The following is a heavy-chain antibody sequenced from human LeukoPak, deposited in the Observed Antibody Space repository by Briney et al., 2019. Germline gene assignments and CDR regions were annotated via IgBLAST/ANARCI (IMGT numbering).Heavy chain of an antibody. V-gene: IGHV1-69-2*01. D-gene: IGHD3-3*01. Sequence: GATVKISCKASGYTFTDYYMHWVQQAPGKGLEWMGRVDPEDGETIYAEKFQGRVTITADTSTDTAYMELSSLRSEDTAVYYCATEEVYDFWSGYRAFDIWGQGTMVTVSS. J-gene: IGHJ3*02. CDR1: GYTFTDYY. CDR2: VDPEDGET. CDR3: ATEEVYDFWSGYRAFDI.